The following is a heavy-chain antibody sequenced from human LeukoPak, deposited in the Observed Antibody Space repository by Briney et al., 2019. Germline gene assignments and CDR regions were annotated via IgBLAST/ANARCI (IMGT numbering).Heavy chain of an antibody. J-gene: IGHJ6*03. Sequence: SETLSLTCTVSCGSISSYYWSWIRQPAGKGLEWIGRIYTSGSTNYNPSLKSRVTMSVDTSKNQFSLKLSSVTAADTAVYYCARRGGIIRGVASYYYMDVWGKGTTVTISS. D-gene: IGHD3-10*01. CDR2: IYTSGST. V-gene: IGHV4-4*07. CDR1: CGSISSYY. CDR3: ARRGGIIRGVASYYYMDV.